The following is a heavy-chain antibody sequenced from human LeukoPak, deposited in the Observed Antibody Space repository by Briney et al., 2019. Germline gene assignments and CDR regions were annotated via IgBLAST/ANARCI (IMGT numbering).Heavy chain of an antibody. CDR1: GYTFTGYY. V-gene: IGHV1-2*02. D-gene: IGHD5-18*01. J-gene: IGHJ6*03. Sequence: GASVKVSCKASGYTFTGYYMHWVRQAPGQGLEWMGWINPNSGGTNYAQKFQGRVTMTRDTSISTAYMELSRLRSDDTAVYYCARVVGYSDGSYYYYYYMDVWGKGTTVTISS. CDR2: INPNSGGT. CDR3: ARVVGYSDGSYYYYYYMDV.